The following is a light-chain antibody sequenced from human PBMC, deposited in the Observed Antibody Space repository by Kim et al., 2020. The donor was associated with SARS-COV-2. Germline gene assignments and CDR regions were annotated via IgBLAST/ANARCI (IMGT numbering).Light chain of an antibody. V-gene: IGLV3-19*01. CDR1: RLRSYS. Sequence: GPTVRITCKGDRLRSYSASWHQPTPGQAPVLAIYGKNNRPPGIPDRFPGSSSVNTASLTITGAQAEDEPDYYCNPRDSRGNPLVFGGGTQLTVL. CDR2: GKN. J-gene: IGLJ3*02. CDR3: NPRDSRGNPLV.